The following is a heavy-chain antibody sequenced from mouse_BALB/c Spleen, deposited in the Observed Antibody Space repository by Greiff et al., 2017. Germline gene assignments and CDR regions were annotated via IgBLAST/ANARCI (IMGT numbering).Heavy chain of an antibody. J-gene: IGHJ2*01. V-gene: IGHV5-17*02. CDR2: ISSGSSTI. CDR1: GFTFSSFG. CDR3: ARTGRRDYLDY. Sequence: EVQRVESGGGLVQPGGSRKLSCAASGFTFSSFGMHWVRQAPEKGLEWVAYISSGSSTIYYADTVKGRFTISRDNPKNTLFLQMTSLRSEDTAMYYCARTGRRDYLDYWGQGTTLTVSS.